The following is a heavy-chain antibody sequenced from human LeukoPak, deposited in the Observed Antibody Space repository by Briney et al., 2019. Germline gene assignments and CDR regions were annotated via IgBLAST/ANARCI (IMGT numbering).Heavy chain of an antibody. D-gene: IGHD4-17*01. CDR3: ARTTVALQSWPDDAFDI. CDR1: GFTFSDYY. J-gene: IGHJ3*02. V-gene: IGHV3-11*01. CDR2: ISNSGSTI. Sequence: PGGSLRLSCAASGFTFSDYYMSWIRQAPGKGLEWVSYISNSGSTIYYADSVKGRFTISRDNAKNSLYLQMNSLRAEDTAVYYCARTTVALQSWPDDAFDIWGQGTMVTVSP.